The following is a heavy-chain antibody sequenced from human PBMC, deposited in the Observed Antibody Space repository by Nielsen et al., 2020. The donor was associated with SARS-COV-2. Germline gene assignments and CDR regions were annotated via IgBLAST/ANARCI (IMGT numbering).Heavy chain of an antibody. J-gene: IGHJ3*02. CDR3: TTDPHPHQGNWNDLEAFDI. D-gene: IGHD1-1*01. V-gene: IGHV3-15*01. Sequence: GESLKISCAASGLTFSNAWMSWVRQAPGKGLEWVGRIKSKTDGGTTDYAAPVKGRFTISRDDSKNTLYLQMNSLKTEDTAVYYCTTDPHPHQGNWNDLEAFDIWGQGTMVTVSS. CDR1: GLTFSNAW. CDR2: IKSKTDGGTT.